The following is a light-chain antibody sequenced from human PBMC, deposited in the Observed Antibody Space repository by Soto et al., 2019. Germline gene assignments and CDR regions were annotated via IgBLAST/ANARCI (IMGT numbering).Light chain of an antibody. J-gene: IGKJ5*01. V-gene: IGKV3-15*01. CDR2: GAS. CDR3: QQYNNWLIT. Sequence: EIVLTQSPATLSVSPGEGATLSCRASQSVNTDFAWYQQKPGQAPRLLIYGASTRATGIPARFSGSGSGTEFTLTISSLQSEDFAVYFCQQYNNWLITFGQGTRLEVK. CDR1: QSVNTD.